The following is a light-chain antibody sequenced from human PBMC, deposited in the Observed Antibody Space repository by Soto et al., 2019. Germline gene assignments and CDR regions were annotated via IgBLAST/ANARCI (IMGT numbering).Light chain of an antibody. CDR2: DAS. Sequence: EIVLTQSPATLSLSPGERATLSCRASQSVSSYLAWYQQKPGQAPRLLIYDASNRATGIPARFSGSGSGTDFTLTISSLEPEDFAVYYCQQRSNSPLGGGTKVEIK. CDR3: QQRSNSP. J-gene: IGKJ4*01. V-gene: IGKV3-11*01. CDR1: QSVSSY.